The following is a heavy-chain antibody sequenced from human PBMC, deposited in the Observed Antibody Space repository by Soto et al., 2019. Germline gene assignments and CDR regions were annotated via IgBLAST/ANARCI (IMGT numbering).Heavy chain of an antibody. J-gene: IGHJ5*02. D-gene: IGHD1-26*01. CDR2: INPHGGST. Sequence: ASVKVSCKAPRDTFTSYYINWVRQAPGQRLEWMGVINPHGGSTAYARKFKGRVTLTRDTSASTVYMKVSSLASEDTAMYYCARSSGGNFGIIIEGPNRFAPWWQGTLVTVSS. CDR3: ARSSGGNFGIIIEGPNRFAP. CDR1: RDTFTSYY. V-gene: IGHV1-46*01.